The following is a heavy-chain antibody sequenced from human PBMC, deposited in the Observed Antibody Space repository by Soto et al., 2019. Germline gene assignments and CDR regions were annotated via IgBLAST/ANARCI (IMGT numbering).Heavy chain of an antibody. J-gene: IGHJ6*02. Sequence: QVQLQQWGAGLLKPSETLSLTCAVYGGSFSGYYWSWIRQPPGKGLEWIGEINHSGSTNYNPSLKSRVTISVDTSKNQFSLKLSSVTAADTAVYYCARARSDRSYGMDVWGQGTTVTVSS. V-gene: IGHV4-34*01. CDR3: ARARSDRSYGMDV. CDR2: INHSGST. CDR1: GGSFSGYY.